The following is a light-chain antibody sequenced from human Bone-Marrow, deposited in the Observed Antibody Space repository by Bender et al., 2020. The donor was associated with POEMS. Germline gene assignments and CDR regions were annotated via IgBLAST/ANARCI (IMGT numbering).Light chain of an antibody. CDR3: CLYAGSSTLV. Sequence: QSALTQPASVSGSPGQSITISCTGSSSDVGTYNLVSWYQHYPGKAPKPMIYDVSNRPSGVSNRFSGSKSGNTASLTISGLQAEDEADYYCCLYAGSSTLVFGGGTKLTVL. J-gene: IGLJ2*01. V-gene: IGLV2-23*02. CDR1: SSDVGTYNL. CDR2: DVS.